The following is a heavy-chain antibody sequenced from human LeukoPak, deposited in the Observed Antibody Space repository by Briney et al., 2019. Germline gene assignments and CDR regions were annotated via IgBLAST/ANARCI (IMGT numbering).Heavy chain of an antibody. V-gene: IGHV3-11*01. J-gene: IGHJ4*02. CDR1: GFTFSDYY. D-gene: IGHD3-9*01. CDR3: ARDLRRDFDWLLSPPGY. CDR2: ISSSGSTI. Sequence: PGGSLRLSCAASGFTFSDYYMSWIRQAPGKGLEWVSYISSSGSTIYYADSVKGRFTISRDNAKNSLYLQMNSLRAEDTAVYYCARDLRRDFDWLLSPPGYWGQGTLVTVSS.